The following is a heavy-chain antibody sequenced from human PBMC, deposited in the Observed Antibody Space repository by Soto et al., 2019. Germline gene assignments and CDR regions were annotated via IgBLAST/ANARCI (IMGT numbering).Heavy chain of an antibody. CDR3: ARDHVGAMSYFEI. Sequence: ASVKVSCKASGYTFTDYYIHWVRQAPGQGLECMGWINPNSGDTDYAQKFQGRVTMTRDTSISTAYMELTRLRSDDTAVYYCARDHVGAMSYFEIWGQGTMVTASS. D-gene: IGHD1-26*01. V-gene: IGHV1-2*02. CDR2: INPNSGDT. CDR1: GYTFTDYY. J-gene: IGHJ3*02.